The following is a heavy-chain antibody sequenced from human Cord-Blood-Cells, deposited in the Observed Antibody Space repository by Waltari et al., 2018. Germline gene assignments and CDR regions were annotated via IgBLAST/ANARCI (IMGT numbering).Heavy chain of an antibody. CDR3: ARDRYDILTGYNWFDP. CDR1: GGSISSYY. CDR2: IYYSGST. V-gene: IGHV4-59*01. Sequence: QVQLQESGPGLVKPSETLSLTCTVSGGSISSYYWSWIRQPPGKGLEWIGYIYYSGSTNSNPSLKSRVTISVDTSKNQFSLKLSSVTAADTAVYYCARDRYDILTGYNWFDPWGQGTLVTVSS. D-gene: IGHD3-9*01. J-gene: IGHJ5*02.